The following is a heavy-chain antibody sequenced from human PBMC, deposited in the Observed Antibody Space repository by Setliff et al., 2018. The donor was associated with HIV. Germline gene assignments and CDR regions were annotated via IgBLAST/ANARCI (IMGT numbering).Heavy chain of an antibody. CDR3: ARDGDDSSCYYLGY. Sequence: LSLTCTVSGGSISSGDYYWGWIRQPPGKGLEWLGYIYYSGSTYYNPSLKSRVTISVDTSKNQFSLKLSSVTAADTAVYYCARDGDDSSCYYLGYWGQGTLVTVSS. CDR2: IYYSGST. D-gene: IGHD3-22*01. CDR1: GGSISSGDYY. J-gene: IGHJ4*02. V-gene: IGHV4-30-4*08.